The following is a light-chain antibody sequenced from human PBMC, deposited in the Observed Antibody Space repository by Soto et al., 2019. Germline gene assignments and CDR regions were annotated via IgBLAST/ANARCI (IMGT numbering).Light chain of an antibody. CDR2: EVN. Sequence: QSALTQPASVSGSPGQSITISCTGTSSDVDGHNYVSWYQQHPGKAPKNMIYEVNNGPSGVSDRFSGSKSGNTASLTISGLQAEDEAYYYCSSFTNSGTVVFGGGTKLTVL. V-gene: IGLV2-14*01. CDR3: SSFTNSGTVV. CDR1: SSDVDGHNY. J-gene: IGLJ2*01.